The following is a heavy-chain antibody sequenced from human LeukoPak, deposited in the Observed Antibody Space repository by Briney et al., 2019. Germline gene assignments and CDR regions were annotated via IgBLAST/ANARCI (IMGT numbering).Heavy chain of an antibody. CDR2: IFFDGSKK. CDR1: GFTLRSYG. CDR3: ARDRGYCSCITCSHLDV. D-gene: IGHD2-15*01. Sequence: PGWSLMLPCEAFGFTLRSYGMVWVRLAPGKGQEWVAVIFFDGSKKYYADSVEGRFTISRDTSRNTLYLQINSLRAEDTAMYYCARDRGYCSCITCSHLDVWGKGTTVTVSS. V-gene: IGHV3-30*05. J-gene: IGHJ6*04.